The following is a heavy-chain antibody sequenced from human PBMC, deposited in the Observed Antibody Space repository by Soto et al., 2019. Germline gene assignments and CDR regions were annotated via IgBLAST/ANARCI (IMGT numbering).Heavy chain of an antibody. CDR2: IWYDGNNK. J-gene: IGHJ4*02. Sequence: GGSLRLSCAASGFTFNNYGIHWVRQAPGKGLEWVAVIWYDGNNKYYADSVKGRFTISRDNSNNTLYVQMTSLRAEDTAVYYCARGLHSLFDYWGQGTLVTVSS. D-gene: IGHD2-21*01. V-gene: IGHV3-33*01. CDR3: ARGLHSLFDY. CDR1: GFTFNNYG.